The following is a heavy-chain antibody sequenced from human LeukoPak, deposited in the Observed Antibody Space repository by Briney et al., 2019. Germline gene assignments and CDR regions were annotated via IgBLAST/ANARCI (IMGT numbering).Heavy chain of an antibody. D-gene: IGHD3-22*01. V-gene: IGHV3-23*01. Sequence: PGGSLTLSCAASGFTFSNFAMSWVRQAPEKGLECVSGISGNGGRIYYADSVKGRFTISRDNSKNTLYLQMNSLRADDTAVYYCAKRDYSDSNSYSPLFRTWGLGTLVTVSS. CDR1: GFTFSNFA. J-gene: IGHJ5*02. CDR3: AKRDYSDSNSYSPLFRT. CDR2: ISGNGGRI.